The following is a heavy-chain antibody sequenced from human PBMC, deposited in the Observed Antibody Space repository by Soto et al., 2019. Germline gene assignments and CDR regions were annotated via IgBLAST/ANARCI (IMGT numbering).Heavy chain of an antibody. CDR1: GGSVSSGSYY. CDR2: IYYSGST. CDR3: ARERGDDAFDI. D-gene: IGHD3-10*01. V-gene: IGHV4-61*01. J-gene: IGHJ3*02. Sequence: PSETLSLTCTVSGGSVSSGSYYWSWIRQPPGKGLEWIGYIYYSGSTNYNPSLKSRVTISVDTSKNQFSLKLSSVTAADTAAYYCARERGDDAFDIWGQGTMVTVSS.